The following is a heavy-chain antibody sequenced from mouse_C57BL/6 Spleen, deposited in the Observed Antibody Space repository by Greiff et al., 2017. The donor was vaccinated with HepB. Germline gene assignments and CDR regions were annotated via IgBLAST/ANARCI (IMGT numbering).Heavy chain of an antibody. Sequence: VKLVESGPGLVAPSQSLSITCTVSGFSLTSYGVHWVRQPPGKGLEWLVVIWSDGSTTYNSALKSRLSISKDNSKSQVFLKMNSLQTDDTAMYYCARQRDYYGSSYVDAMDYWGQGTSVTVSS. CDR2: IWSDGST. V-gene: IGHV2-6-1*01. CDR1: GFSLTSYG. J-gene: IGHJ4*01. CDR3: ARQRDYYGSSYVDAMDY. D-gene: IGHD1-1*01.